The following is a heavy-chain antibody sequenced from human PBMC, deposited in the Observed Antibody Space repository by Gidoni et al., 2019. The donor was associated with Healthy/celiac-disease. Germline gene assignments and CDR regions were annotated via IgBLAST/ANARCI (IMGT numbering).Heavy chain of an antibody. D-gene: IGHD3-22*01. V-gene: IGHV3-49*04. CDR1: GFTFGDYA. J-gene: IGHJ4*02. Sequence: EVQLVESGGGLVQPGRSLRLSCTASGFTFGDYAMSWVRQAPGKGLEWVGFIRSKAYGGTTEYAASVKGRFTISRDDSKSIAYLQMNSLKTEDTAVYYCTRDSGEYYYDSSGYYYFDYWGQGTLVTVSS. CDR2: IRSKAYGGTT. CDR3: TRDSGEYYYDSSGYYYFDY.